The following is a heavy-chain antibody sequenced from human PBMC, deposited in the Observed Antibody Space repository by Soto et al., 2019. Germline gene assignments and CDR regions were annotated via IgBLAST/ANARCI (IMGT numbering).Heavy chain of an antibody. V-gene: IGHV4-31*03. CDR1: GGSINNNHYY. CDR3: ARSVFP. CDR2: IYYSGNT. J-gene: IGHJ5*02. Sequence: PSETLSLTCTVSGGSINNNHYYWGWVRQPPGKGLEWIGYIYYSGNTYYNPSLKSRVTISVDTSKNQFSLKLTSVTAADTAVYYCARSVFPWGQGTLVTVSS.